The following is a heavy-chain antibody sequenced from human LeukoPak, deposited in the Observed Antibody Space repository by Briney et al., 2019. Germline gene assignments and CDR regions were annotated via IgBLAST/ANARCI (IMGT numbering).Heavy chain of an antibody. CDR3: ARHESGSYFDY. J-gene: IGHJ4*02. Sequence: SETLSLTCSVSGGSVSSYDWSWIRQPPGKGLEWIGYIYYSGSTNYDPSLKSRVTMSIDTSKNQFSLKLRSVTAADTAVYFCARHESGSYFDYWGQGTLVTVSS. CDR1: GGSVSSYD. CDR2: IYYSGST. V-gene: IGHV4-59*08. D-gene: IGHD1-26*01.